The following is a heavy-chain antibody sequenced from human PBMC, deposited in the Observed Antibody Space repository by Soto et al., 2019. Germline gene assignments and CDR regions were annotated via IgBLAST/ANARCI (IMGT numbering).Heavy chain of an antibody. V-gene: IGHV3-33*01. Sequence: QVQLMESGGGVVQSGRSLRLSCATSGFSFNNYGIHWVRQAPGKGLEWVAFIWPDGDIKRYADSVKGRFTISRDNSKNTLYLQMNSLRAEDTAMYYCARAGIVATTQLGWFDPWGQGTLVIVSS. D-gene: IGHD1-26*01. J-gene: IGHJ5*02. CDR1: GFSFNNYG. CDR3: ARAGIVATTQLGWFDP. CDR2: IWPDGDIK.